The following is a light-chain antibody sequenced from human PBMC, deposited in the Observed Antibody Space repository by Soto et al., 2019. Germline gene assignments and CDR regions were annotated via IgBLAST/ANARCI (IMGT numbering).Light chain of an antibody. CDR1: QSISSY. CDR2: AAS. J-gene: IGKJ2*01. CDR3: QQSYSTPQT. Sequence: DIQMTQSLSSLSASVGDRVTITCRARQSISSYLHWYQQKPGKAPKLLIYAASSLQSGVPSRFSGSGSGTDFTLTISSLQPEDCATYYCQQSYSTPQTVGQGTKLEIK. V-gene: IGKV1-39*01.